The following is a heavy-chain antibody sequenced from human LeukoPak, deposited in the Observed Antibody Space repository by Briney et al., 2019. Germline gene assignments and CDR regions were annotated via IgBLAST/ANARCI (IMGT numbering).Heavy chain of an antibody. V-gene: IGHV4-31*03. CDR1: GGSISSGGYY. Sequence: SETLSLTCTVSGGSISSGGYYWSWIRQHPGKGLEWIGYIYYSGSTYYNPSLKSRVTISVDTSKNQFSLKLTSVTSADTAVYYCARGRSSWYDFDYWGQGTLVTVSS. CDR2: IYYSGST. CDR3: ARGRSSWYDFDY. D-gene: IGHD6-13*01. J-gene: IGHJ4*02.